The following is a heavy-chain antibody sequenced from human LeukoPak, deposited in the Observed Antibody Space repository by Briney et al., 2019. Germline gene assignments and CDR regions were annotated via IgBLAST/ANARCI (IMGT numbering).Heavy chain of an antibody. CDR2: INHSGST. V-gene: IGHV4-34*01. CDR3: ARDTRMDRLPWFGEYPNYYMDV. J-gene: IGHJ6*03. CDR1: GGSFSGYY. D-gene: IGHD3-10*01. Sequence: SETLSLTCAVYGGSFSGYYWSWIRQPPGKGLEWIGEINHSGSTNYNPSLKSRVTISVDTSKNQFSLKLSSVTAADTAVYYCARDTRMDRLPWFGEYPNYYMDVWGKGTTVTVSS.